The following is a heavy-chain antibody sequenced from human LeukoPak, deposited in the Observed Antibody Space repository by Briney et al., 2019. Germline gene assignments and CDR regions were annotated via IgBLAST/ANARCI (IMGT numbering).Heavy chain of an antibody. CDR3: ARLFDSGSYDYYYGMDV. J-gene: IGHJ6*02. CDR2: IYYSGST. Sequence: SETLSLTCAVSGGSISSYYWSWIRQPPGKGLEWIGYIYYSGSTNYNPSLKSRVTISVDTSKNQFSLKLSSVTAADTAVYYCARLFDSGSYDYYYGMDVWGQGTTVTVSS. D-gene: IGHD1-26*01. CDR1: GGSISSYY. V-gene: IGHV4-59*08.